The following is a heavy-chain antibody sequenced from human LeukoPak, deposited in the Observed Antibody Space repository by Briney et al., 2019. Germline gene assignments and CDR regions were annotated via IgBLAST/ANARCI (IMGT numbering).Heavy chain of an antibody. CDR1: GYTFSGYY. V-gene: IGHV1-2*02. CDR2: SNPNGGGT. CDR3: VRDLGFTNGGDSD. J-gene: IGHJ4*02. Sequence: ASVKVSCEASGYTFSGYYMHWVRQAPGQGLEWMGWSNPNGGGTRYAQKFQGRVTMTRDTSISTAYMELNRLRSDDTAVYYCVRDLGFTNGGDSDWGQGTLVTVSS. D-gene: IGHD1-1*01.